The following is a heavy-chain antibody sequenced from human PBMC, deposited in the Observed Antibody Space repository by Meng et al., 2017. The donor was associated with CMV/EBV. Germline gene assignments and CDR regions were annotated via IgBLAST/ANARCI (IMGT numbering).Heavy chain of an antibody. Sequence: EGSLRLSCAASGFTFSSYSMNWVRQAPGKGLEWVSSISSSSSYIYYADSVKGRFTISRDNAKNSLYLQTNSLRAEDTAVYYCARRPGYSSSWSGDAFDIWGQGTMVTVSS. CDR2: ISSSSSYI. D-gene: IGHD6-13*01. CDR1: GFTFSSYS. CDR3: ARRPGYSSSWSGDAFDI. V-gene: IGHV3-21*01. J-gene: IGHJ3*02.